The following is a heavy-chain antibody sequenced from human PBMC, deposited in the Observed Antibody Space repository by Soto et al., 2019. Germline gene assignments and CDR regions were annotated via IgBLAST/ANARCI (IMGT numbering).Heavy chain of an antibody. CDR1: GYSFTSYG. D-gene: IGHD2-15*01. Sequence: ASVKIYCKASGYSFTSYGISWVRQATGQGLEWIGWIVVGSGNTNYAQKFQERVTITRDMSTSTAYMELSSLRSEDTAVYYCAAVRDCSGGSCYAYSNLFDPWGQGTLVTVSS. CDR3: AAVRDCSGGSCYAYSNLFDP. V-gene: IGHV1-58*02. J-gene: IGHJ5*02. CDR2: IVVGSGNT.